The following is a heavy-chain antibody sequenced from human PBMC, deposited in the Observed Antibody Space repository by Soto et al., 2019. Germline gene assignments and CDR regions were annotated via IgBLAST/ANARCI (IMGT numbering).Heavy chain of an antibody. CDR1: GGTFSSYT. D-gene: IGHD1-26*01. V-gene: IGHV1-69*04. CDR2: IIPILGIA. Sequence: GASVKVSCKASGGTFSSYTISWVRQAPGQGLEWMGRIIPILGIANYAQKFQGRVTITADKSTSTAYMELSSLRSEDTAVYYCARDGASDRDDAFDIWGQGTMVTVSS. J-gene: IGHJ3*02. CDR3: ARDGASDRDDAFDI.